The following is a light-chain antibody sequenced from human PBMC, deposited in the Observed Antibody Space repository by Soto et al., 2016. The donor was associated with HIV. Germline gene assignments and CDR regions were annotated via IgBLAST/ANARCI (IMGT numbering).Light chain of an antibody. CDR3: QSADSSGTYVL. Sequence: SYELTQPPSVSVSPAQTASITCSGDTLPKQYAYWYQQKPGQAPVLVIYKDSERPSGIPERFSGSSSGTTVTLTISGVQAEDEADYYCQSADSSGTYVLFGGGTKLTVL. V-gene: IGLV3-25*03. CDR2: KDS. J-gene: IGLJ2*01. CDR1: TLPKQY.